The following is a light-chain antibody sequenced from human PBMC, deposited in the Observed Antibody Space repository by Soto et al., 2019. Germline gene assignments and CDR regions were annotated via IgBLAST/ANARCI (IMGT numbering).Light chain of an antibody. CDR2: GAS. V-gene: IGKV3D-15*01. J-gene: IGKJ5*01. Sequence: TQWPAALSVSPWERATLSCRASQRLXDTLGWDEGKPGQAPRRGXDGASTLDTDGPPRLTGSGSGTEFTLTISGLQSEDFAVYYCQQYNSWTITFGQGTRLEIK. CDR3: QQYNSWTIT. CDR1: QRLXDT.